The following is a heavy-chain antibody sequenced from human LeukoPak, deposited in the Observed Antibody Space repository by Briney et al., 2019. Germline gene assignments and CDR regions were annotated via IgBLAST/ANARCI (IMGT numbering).Heavy chain of an antibody. CDR1: GGSISSCY. CDR2: IYYSGST. CDR3: ARVPPYDILTGSDYYGMDV. V-gene: IGHV4-59*01. D-gene: IGHD3-9*01. J-gene: IGHJ6*04. Sequence: SETLSLTCTVSGGSISSCYWSWIRQPPGKGLEWIGYIYYSGSTNYNPSLKSRVTISVDTSKNQFSLKLSSVTAADTAVYYCARVPPYDILTGSDYYGMDVWGKGTTVTVSS.